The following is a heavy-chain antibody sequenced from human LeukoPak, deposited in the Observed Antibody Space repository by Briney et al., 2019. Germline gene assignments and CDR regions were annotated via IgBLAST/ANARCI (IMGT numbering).Heavy chain of an antibody. J-gene: IGHJ5*02. CDR1: GGTFSSYA. CDR2: IIPIFGTA. D-gene: IGHD2-2*01. CDR3: ARSPRYCSSTICYVTGWFDP. V-gene: IGHV1-69*13. Sequence: SVKVSCKASGGTFSSYAISWVRQAPGQGLEWMGGIIPIFGTANYAQKFQGRVTITADESTSTAYMELSSLRSEDTAVYYCARSPRYCSSTICYVTGWFDPWGQGTLVTVSS.